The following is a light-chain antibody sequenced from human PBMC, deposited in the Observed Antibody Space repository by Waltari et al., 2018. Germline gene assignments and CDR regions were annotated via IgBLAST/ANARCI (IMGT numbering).Light chain of an antibody. CDR3: HSRYSSSTRF. CDR1: SLRRYY. J-gene: IGLJ2*01. Sequence: SSELTPDPTVSVALGQTVRITCQGDSLRRYYPSWYQKWPGQAPILVFYGQSSRPAGIPYRFSGSISVNTSSLTITGAQAEDEADYYCHSRYSSSTRFFGGGTRLTV. V-gene: IGLV3-19*01. CDR2: GQS.